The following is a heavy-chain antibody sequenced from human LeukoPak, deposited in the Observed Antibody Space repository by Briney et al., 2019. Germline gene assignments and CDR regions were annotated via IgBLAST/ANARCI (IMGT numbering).Heavy chain of an antibody. J-gene: IGHJ4*02. CDR1: GGSISSYY. V-gene: IGHV4-59*01. CDR3: ARSARPRGFFDY. CDR2: IYYSGST. Sequence: SETLSLTCTVSGGSISSYYWSWIRQPPGKGLEWIGYIYYSGSTNYNPSLKSRVTISVDTSKNQFSLKLSSVTAADTAVYYCARSARPRGFFDYWGQGTLVTVSS. D-gene: IGHD5-18*01.